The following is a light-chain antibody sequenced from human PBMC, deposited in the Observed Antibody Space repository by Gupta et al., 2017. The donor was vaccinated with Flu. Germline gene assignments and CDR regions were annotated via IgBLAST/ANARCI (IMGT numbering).Light chain of an antibody. CDR2: GAS. CDR1: QSVSSSY. V-gene: IGKV3-20*01. Sequence: ESVLTQSRGTLSLSPGERATLSCRASQSVSSSYLAWYQQKAGPAPRLLIYGASSRATGIPDRFSGSGSVTDFTLTISRLEPDDFAVYYLQQYGSSPPYTFGQGTKLESK. CDR3: QQYGSSPPYT. J-gene: IGKJ2*01.